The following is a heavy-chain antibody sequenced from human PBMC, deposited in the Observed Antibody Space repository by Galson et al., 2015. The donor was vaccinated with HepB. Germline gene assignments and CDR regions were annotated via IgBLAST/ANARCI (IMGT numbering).Heavy chain of an antibody. CDR2: IYPGDSDT. J-gene: IGHJ3*02. CDR1: EYDFSRYW. CDR3: ARRHLDFGSDIYLGAFDI. D-gene: IGHD3-10*01. Sequence: QSGAEVKKPGESLKISCKGSEYDFSRYWIAWVRQMPGKGLEWMGLIYPGDSDTRYSPSLQDQVTISADKSINTAFLQWSSLEASDTAMYYCARRHLDFGSDIYLGAFDIWGQGTMVTVS. V-gene: IGHV5-51*01.